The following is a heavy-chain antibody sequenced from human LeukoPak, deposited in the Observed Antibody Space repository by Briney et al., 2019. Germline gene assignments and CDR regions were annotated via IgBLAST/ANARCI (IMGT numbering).Heavy chain of an antibody. CDR2: INWNSGNI. D-gene: IGHD2/OR15-2a*01. J-gene: IGHJ4*02. V-gene: IGHV3-9*01. CDR1: GFTFDEYA. CDR3: ARDWFHAIDY. Sequence: GRSLRLSCAASGFTFDEYAMHWVRQAPGKGLDWVSSINWNSGNIGYADSVKGRFTISRDNAKNTLYLQMNSLRAEDTAVYYCARDWFHAIDYWGQGTLVTVSS.